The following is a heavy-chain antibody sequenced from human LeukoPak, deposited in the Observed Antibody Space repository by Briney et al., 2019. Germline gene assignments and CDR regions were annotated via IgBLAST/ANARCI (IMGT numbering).Heavy chain of an antibody. CDR2: INWNGVST. Sequence: PGGFLRLSCAASGFTFDDYGMSWVRQAPGRGLEWVSFINWNGVSTDYADSVKGRFTISRDNAKNSLYLQMSSLRVEDTALYYCAREDGFCSGGSCYQHWGQGTLVTVSS. CDR1: GFTFDDYG. J-gene: IGHJ1*01. CDR3: AREDGFCSGGSCYQH. V-gene: IGHV3-20*04. D-gene: IGHD2-15*01.